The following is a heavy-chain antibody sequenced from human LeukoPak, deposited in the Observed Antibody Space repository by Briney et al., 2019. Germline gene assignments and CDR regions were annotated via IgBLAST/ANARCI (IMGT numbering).Heavy chain of an antibody. CDR1: GDSISSSYYY. CDR2: IYYGGST. D-gene: IGHD2-15*01. CDR3: ARRSHCRGGSCLPA. V-gene: IGHV4-39*01. Sequence: SETLSLTCSVSGDSISSSYYYWVWIRQPPGKGLEWVGSIYYGGSTYYDPSVKSRFTISSDTSKSQFSLRLSCVTATDTAVYYCARRSHCRGGSCLPAWGQGTTVTVSS. J-gene: IGHJ6*02.